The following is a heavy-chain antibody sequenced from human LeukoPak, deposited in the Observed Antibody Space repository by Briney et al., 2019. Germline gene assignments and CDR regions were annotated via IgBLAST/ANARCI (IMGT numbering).Heavy chain of an antibody. CDR2: IYYSGST. Sequence: SETLSLTCTVSGGSISSSSYYWGWIRQPPGKGLEWIGSIYYSGSTYYNPSLKSRVTISVDTSKNQFSLKLSSVTAADTAVYYCARLEVGGYSGYELDYWGQGTLVTVSS. CDR3: ARLEVGGYSGYELDY. D-gene: IGHD5-12*01. J-gene: IGHJ4*02. CDR1: GGSISSSSYY. V-gene: IGHV4-39*07.